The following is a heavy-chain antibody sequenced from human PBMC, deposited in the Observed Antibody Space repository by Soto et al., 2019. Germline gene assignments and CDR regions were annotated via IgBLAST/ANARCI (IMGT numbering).Heavy chain of an antibody. CDR3: ARIKAGV. V-gene: IGHV5-10-1*01. Sequence: GESLKISCKGSGYSFTSYWISWVRQIPGKVLEWMGRIDPSDSYSNCSPSFQGHVTISADKSISTAYLQWRSLKASDTAMYYGARIKAGVWGKGTTVTVSS. CDR1: GYSFTSYW. J-gene: IGHJ6*04. CDR2: IDPSDSYS.